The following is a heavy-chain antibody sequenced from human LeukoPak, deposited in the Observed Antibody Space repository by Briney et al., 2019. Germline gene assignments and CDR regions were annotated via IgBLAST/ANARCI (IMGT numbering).Heavy chain of an antibody. D-gene: IGHD4-17*01. CDR1: GGSFSGYY. CDR2: INHSGST. CDR3: ATHSRYGDFRYNWFDP. Sequence: PSETLSLTCAVYGGSFSGYYWSWIRQPPGKGLEWIGEINHSGSTNYNPSLKSRVTISVDTSKNQFSLKLSSVTAADTAVYYCATHSRYGDFRYNWFDPWGQGTLVTVSS. V-gene: IGHV4-34*01. J-gene: IGHJ5*02.